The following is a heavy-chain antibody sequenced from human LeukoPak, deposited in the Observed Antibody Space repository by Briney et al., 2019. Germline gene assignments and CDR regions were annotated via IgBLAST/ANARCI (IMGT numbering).Heavy chain of an antibody. Sequence: QPGGSLRLSCAASGFTFSSYSMNWVRQAPGKGLEWVSHITASGTAMFYADSVKGRFTISRDNAKSSLYVQMNSLRDEDTAVYYCASSGSYRFDYWGQGTLVTVSS. D-gene: IGHD1-26*01. CDR3: ASSGSYRFDY. J-gene: IGHJ4*02. CDR1: GFTFSSYS. CDR2: ITASGTAM. V-gene: IGHV3-48*02.